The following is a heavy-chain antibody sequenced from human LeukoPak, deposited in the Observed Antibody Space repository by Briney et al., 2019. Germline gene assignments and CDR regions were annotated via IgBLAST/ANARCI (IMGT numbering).Heavy chain of an antibody. D-gene: IGHD6-13*01. J-gene: IGHJ6*02. CDR3: ARARISSSGGGMDV. Sequence: GGSLRLSCVACGFTFSSHDMSWVRQAPGKGLEWVSDISGSGGHTYYADSVKGRFTISRDNSKNTVYLQMNSQRAEDTAVYYCARARISSSGGGMDVWGQGTTVTVSS. CDR1: GFTFSSHD. CDR2: ISGSGGHT. V-gene: IGHV3-23*01.